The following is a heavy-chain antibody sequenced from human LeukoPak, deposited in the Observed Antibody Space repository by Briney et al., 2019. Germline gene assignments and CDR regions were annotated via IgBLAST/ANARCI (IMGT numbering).Heavy chain of an antibody. CDR1: GGSISSSSYY. V-gene: IGHV4-39*07. CDR2: IYYSGST. J-gene: IGHJ4*02. Sequence: SETLSLTCTVSGGSISSSSYYWGWIRQPPGKGLEWIGSIYYSGSTYYNPSLKSRVTISVDTSKNQFSLKLNSVTAADTAVYYCSRLDMYNWKYYFDYWGQGTLVTVSS. CDR3: SRLDMYNWKYYFDY. D-gene: IGHD1-1*01.